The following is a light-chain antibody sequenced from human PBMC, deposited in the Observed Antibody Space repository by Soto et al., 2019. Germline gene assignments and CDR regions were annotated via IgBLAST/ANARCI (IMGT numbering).Light chain of an antibody. CDR3: MQAALWPPA. J-gene: IGKJ1*01. Sequence: DVVMTQSPLSLPVTLGQPASISCRSSQSLVYSDGNTYLNWFQQRPGQSPRRLLYKVSNRDSGVPDRFSGSGSGTDFTLKISRVEAEDVGVYYCMQAALWPPAFGQGTKVEIK. CDR1: QSLVYSDGNTY. V-gene: IGKV2-30*01. CDR2: KVS.